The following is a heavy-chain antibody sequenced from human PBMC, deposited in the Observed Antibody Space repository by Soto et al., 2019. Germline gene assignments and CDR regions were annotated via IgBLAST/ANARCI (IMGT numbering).Heavy chain of an antibody. D-gene: IGHD5-18*01. V-gene: IGHV1-69*13. J-gene: IGHJ4*02. Sequence: SVEVSCRASGGTFSSYAISWVRQAPGQGLEWMGGIIPIFGTANYAQKFQGRVTITADESTSTAYMELSSLRSEDTAVYYCARDSGYSYGSPRGFDYWGQGTLVTVSS. CDR1: GGTFSSYA. CDR3: ARDSGYSYGSPRGFDY. CDR2: IIPIFGTA.